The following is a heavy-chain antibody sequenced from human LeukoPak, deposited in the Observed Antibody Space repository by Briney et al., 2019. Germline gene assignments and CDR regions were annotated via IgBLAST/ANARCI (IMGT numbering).Heavy chain of an antibody. CDR3: EKDSGSCYLDY. V-gene: IGHV3-23*01. Sequence: GGSLRLSCAASGLTFSSYAMNWVRQAPGKGLEWVSAISGSDGSTYYADSVKGRFTISRDNSKNTLYLQMNSLRAEDTAVYYCEKDSGSCYLDYWGQGTLVTVSS. D-gene: IGHD6-13*01. CDR2: ISGSDGST. CDR1: GLTFSSYA. J-gene: IGHJ4*02.